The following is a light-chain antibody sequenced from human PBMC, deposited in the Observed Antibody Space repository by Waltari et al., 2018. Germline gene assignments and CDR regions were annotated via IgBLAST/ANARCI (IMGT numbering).Light chain of an antibody. CDR3: LLTYSGVRV. CDR2: DTS. CDR1: TGAVTSGLY. V-gene: IGLV7-46*01. J-gene: IGLJ3*02. Sequence: QAVVTQEPSLPVSPGATVTRTCGSSTGAVTSGLYPYWFQQKPGQAPRTLIYDTSNKDSWTPARFSGSLLGGKAALALSGAQPEDEADYYCLLTYSGVRVFGGGTKLTVL.